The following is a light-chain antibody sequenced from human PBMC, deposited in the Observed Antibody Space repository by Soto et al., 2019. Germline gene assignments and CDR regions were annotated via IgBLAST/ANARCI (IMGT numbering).Light chain of an antibody. V-gene: IGLV2-18*02. CDR1: SSDVGSYNR. Sequence: QSALTQPPSVSGSPGQSVTISCTGTSSDVGSYNRVSWYQQPPDTAPKLLIYGDSNRPSGVPDRFSGSKSGNTASLTISGPEAEDESDYHCSSYTCSSTVVFGGGTKLTVL. CDR3: SSYTCSSTVV. CDR2: GDS. J-gene: IGLJ2*01.